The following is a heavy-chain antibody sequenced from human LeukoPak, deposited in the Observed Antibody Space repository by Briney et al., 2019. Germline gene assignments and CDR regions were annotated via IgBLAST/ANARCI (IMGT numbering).Heavy chain of an antibody. CDR3: ARAWFDHYYGSGSALGH. D-gene: IGHD3-10*01. V-gene: IGHV1-18*04. Sequence: GASVKVSCKASGYTFTSYYMHWVRQAPGQGLEWMGWISAYNGYTNYAQKLQGRVTMTTDTSTSTAYMELRSLRSDDTAVYYCARAWFDHYYGSGSALGHWGQGTLVTVPS. CDR1: GYTFTSYY. J-gene: IGHJ4*02. CDR2: ISAYNGYT.